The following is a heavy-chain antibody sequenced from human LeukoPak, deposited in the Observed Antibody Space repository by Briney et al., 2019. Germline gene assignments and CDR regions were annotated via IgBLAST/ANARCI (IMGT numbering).Heavy chain of an antibody. Sequence: ASVTVSCKASGYIFSKYAITWVRQAPGQGLEWMGWISVNIGNTKYAQKFQGRVTMTTDTSTSTAHMELRGLRSDDTAVYYCARVYTGTGTDSDAFDIWGQGTMVTVSS. CDR3: ARVYTGTGTDSDAFDI. CDR1: GYIFSKYA. CDR2: ISVNIGNT. J-gene: IGHJ3*02. V-gene: IGHV1-18*01. D-gene: IGHD6-13*01.